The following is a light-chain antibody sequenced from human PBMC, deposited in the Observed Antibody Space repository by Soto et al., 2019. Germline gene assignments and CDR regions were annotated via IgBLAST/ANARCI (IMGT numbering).Light chain of an antibody. CDR3: SSYTSSSTR. CDR1: SSDVGGYNY. V-gene: IGLV2-14*01. J-gene: IGLJ1*01. CDR2: DVS. Sequence: QSALTQPASVSGSPGQSITISCTGTSSDVGGYNYVSWYQQHPGKAPKLMIYDVSNRPSGVSNRFSGSKSGNTASLTISGLQAEDEADYYCSSYTSSSTRFGTGTKATVL.